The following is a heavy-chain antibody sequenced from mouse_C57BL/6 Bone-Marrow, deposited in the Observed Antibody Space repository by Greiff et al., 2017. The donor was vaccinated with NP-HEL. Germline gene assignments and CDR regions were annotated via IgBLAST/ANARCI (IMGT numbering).Heavy chain of an antibody. CDR3: TRDPGTVFDY. J-gene: IGHJ2*01. Sequence: EVKLMESGEGLVKPGGSLKLSCAASGFTFSSYAMSWVRQTPEKRLEWVAYISSGGDYIYYADTVKGRFTISRDNARNTLYLQMSSLKSEDTAMYYCTRDPGTVFDYWGQGTTLTVSS. CDR1: GFTFSSYA. D-gene: IGHD4-1*01. CDR2: ISSGGDYI. V-gene: IGHV5-9-1*02.